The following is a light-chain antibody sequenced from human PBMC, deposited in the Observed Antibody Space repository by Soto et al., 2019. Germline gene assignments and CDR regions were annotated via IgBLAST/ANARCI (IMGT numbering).Light chain of an antibody. CDR2: GAS. J-gene: IGKJ2*01. CDR1: QSVSSN. V-gene: IGKV3-15*01. CDR3: QQYGSSPYT. Sequence: EIVMTQSPATLSVSPGERATLSCRASQSVSSNLAWYQQKPGQAPRLLIYGASTRATGIPARFSGSGSGTEFTLTINRLEPEDFAVYYCQQYGSSPYTFGQGTKLEIK.